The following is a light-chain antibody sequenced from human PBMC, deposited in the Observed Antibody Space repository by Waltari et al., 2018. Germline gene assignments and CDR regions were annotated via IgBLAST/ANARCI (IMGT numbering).Light chain of an antibody. V-gene: IGKV1-5*03. CDR1: QSIRSR. Sequence: DIQMTQSPSTLSASVGDRVTITCRASQSIRSRLAWYQQKPGKAPKLLIFKASTLKTGVPSRFSGGGSGTEFTLTISSLQPDDFATYYCQQYNTYSWLSFGGGTKVEIK. J-gene: IGKJ4*01. CDR2: KAS. CDR3: QQYNTYSWLS.